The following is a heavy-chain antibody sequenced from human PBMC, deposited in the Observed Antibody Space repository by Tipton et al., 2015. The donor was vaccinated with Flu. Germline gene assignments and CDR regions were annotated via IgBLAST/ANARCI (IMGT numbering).Heavy chain of an antibody. V-gene: IGHV4-39*01. D-gene: IGHD1-26*01. CDR1: GSSISGSSYY. CDR3: ASRHSGSYELEY. J-gene: IGHJ4*02. Sequence: TLSLTCTVSGSSISGSSYYWGWIRQPPGKGLEWVASIYYGGSTYYNPSLKSRVTISVDTSKNQFSLKLRSVTAADTAVYYCASRHSGSYELEYWGQGTLVTVSS. CDR2: IYYGGST.